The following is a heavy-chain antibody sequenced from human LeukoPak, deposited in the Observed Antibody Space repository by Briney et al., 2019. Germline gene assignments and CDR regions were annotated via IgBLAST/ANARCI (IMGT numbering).Heavy chain of an antibody. J-gene: IGHJ4*02. CDR3: ARGTTYYYGSGSFDY. CDR2: ISSSSSYI. V-gene: IGHV3-21*01. D-gene: IGHD3-10*01. Sequence: GGSLRLSCAASGFTFSSYSMNWVRQAPGKGLEWVSSISSSSSYIYYADSVKGRFTISRDNAKNSLYLQMNSLRAEDTAVYYCARGTTYYYGSGSFDYWGQGTLVTVSS. CDR1: GFTFSSYS.